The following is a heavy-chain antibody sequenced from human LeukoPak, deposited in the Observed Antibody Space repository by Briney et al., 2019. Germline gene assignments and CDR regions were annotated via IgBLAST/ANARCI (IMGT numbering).Heavy chain of an antibody. J-gene: IGHJ4*02. D-gene: IGHD5-18*01. V-gene: IGHV3-7*01. CDR2: LHADGVEQ. Sequence: GGSLRLSCAASGFTFSSYGMSWVRQAPGKGLEWVARLHADGVEQNYVDSVTGRFTMSRDNAKNSLDLQMNSLRVEDTAVYYCARGGYSFDYLGQETLVAVSS. CDR1: GFTFSSYG. CDR3: ARGGYSFDY.